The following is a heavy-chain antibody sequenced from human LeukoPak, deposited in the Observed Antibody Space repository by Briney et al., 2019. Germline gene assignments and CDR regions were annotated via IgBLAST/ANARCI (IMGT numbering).Heavy chain of an antibody. CDR3: ARVSQQDYFDY. J-gene: IGHJ4*02. V-gene: IGHV1-18*01. D-gene: IGHD1-1*01. Sequence: VASVKVSCKASGYTFSRYDINWVRQATGQGLEWMGWISAYNGNTNYAQKLQGRVTMTTDTSTSTAYMELRSLRSDDTAVYYCARVSQQDYFDYWGQGTLVTVSP. CDR1: GYTFSRYD. CDR2: ISAYNGNT.